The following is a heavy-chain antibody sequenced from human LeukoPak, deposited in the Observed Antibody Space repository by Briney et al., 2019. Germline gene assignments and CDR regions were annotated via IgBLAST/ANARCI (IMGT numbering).Heavy chain of an antibody. V-gene: IGHV1-2*02. CDR1: GYTFTCYY. CDR2: INPNSGGT. D-gene: IGHD7-27*01. Sequence: ASVTVSCKASGYTFTCYYIHWVRQAPGQGREGMGWINPNSGGTNYAQKFQGRVTMTRDTSINIAYMELSRLRSDDTAVYYCARTRLATGEGYLDYWGQGTLVTVSS. CDR3: ARTRLATGEGYLDY. J-gene: IGHJ4*02.